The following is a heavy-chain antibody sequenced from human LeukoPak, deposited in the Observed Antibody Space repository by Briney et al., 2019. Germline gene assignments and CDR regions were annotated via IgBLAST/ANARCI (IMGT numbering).Heavy chain of an antibody. CDR3: AKGRYYYGSAQGY. Sequence: GGSLRLSCAASGVTFSSYVMHWVRQAPGKGLEWVAFIRYDGSNKYYADSVKGRFTISRDNSKSTLYLQMNSLRAEDTAVYYWAKGRYYYGSAQGYWGQGTLVTVSS. D-gene: IGHD3-10*01. J-gene: IGHJ4*02. CDR1: GVTFSSYV. CDR2: IRYDGSNK. V-gene: IGHV3-30*02.